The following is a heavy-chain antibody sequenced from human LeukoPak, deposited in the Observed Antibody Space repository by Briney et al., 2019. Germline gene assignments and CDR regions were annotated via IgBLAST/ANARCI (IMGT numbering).Heavy chain of an antibody. CDR1: GFTFSKYW. V-gene: IGHV3-20*04. CDR3: AREEDDFWRGPLFDY. D-gene: IGHD3-3*01. J-gene: IGHJ4*02. CDR2: INWNGGST. Sequence: PGGSLRLSCAASGFTFSKYWMHWVRHAPGKGLEWVSGINWNGGSTGYADSVKGRFTISRDNAKNSLYLQMNSLRAEDTALYYCAREEDDFWRGPLFDYWGQGTLVTVSS.